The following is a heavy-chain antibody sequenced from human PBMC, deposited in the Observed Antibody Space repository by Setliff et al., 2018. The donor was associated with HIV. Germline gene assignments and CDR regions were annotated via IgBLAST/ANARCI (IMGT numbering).Heavy chain of an antibody. CDR1: GYTFTGHY. J-gene: IGHJ3*02. D-gene: IGHD2-15*01. V-gene: IGHV1-2*02. CDR2: INPNTGGT. Sequence: ASVKVSCKSSGYTFTGHYIHWVRQAPGQGLEWMGWINPNTGGTNYAQKFQGRVAMTRDTSIGTAYMELRRLRSDDTAMYYCARDQTPLDAFDIWGQGTMVTVSS. CDR3: ARDQTPLDAFDI.